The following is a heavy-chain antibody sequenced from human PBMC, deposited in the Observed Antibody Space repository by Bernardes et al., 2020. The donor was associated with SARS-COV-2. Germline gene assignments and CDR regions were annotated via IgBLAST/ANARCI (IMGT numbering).Heavy chain of an antibody. CDR1: GGSFSGYY. Sequence: SETLSLTCAVYGGSFSGYYWSWIRQPPGKGLEWIGEINHSGSTNYNPSLKSRVTISVDTSKNQFSLKLSSVTAADTAVYYCARGLVVYGPYYYYYMDVWGKGTTVTVSS. V-gene: IGHV4-34*01. D-gene: IGHD2-8*02. CDR2: INHSGST. J-gene: IGHJ6*03. CDR3: ARGLVVYGPYYYYYMDV.